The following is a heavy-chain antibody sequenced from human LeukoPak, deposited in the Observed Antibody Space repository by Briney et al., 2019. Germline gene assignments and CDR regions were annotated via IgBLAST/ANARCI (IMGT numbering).Heavy chain of an antibody. CDR3: ARDRTAMYYYYYMDV. Sequence: ASVKVSCKASGYTFTSYYTHWVRQAPGQGLEWMGIINPSGGSTSYAQKFQGRVTMTRDTSTSTVYMELSSLRSEDTAVYYCARDRTAMYYYYYMDVWGKGTTVTISS. D-gene: IGHD2-21*02. CDR2: INPSGGST. J-gene: IGHJ6*03. V-gene: IGHV1-46*01. CDR1: GYTFTSYY.